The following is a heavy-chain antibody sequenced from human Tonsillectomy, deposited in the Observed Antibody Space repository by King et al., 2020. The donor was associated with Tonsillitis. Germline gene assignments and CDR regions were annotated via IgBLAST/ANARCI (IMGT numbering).Heavy chain of an antibody. Sequence: VQLVESGGGLVQPGGSLRLSCAASGFTFSIYAMSWVRQAPGKGLEWVSAISGSGGVTYYADSVKGRLSISGDNSKNTLYLQMNSLRAEDTAVYYCAKTRDYYGSGSDDAFDIWGQGTMVTVSS. CDR1: GFTFSIYA. V-gene: IGHV3-23*04. D-gene: IGHD3-10*01. J-gene: IGHJ3*02. CDR3: AKTRDYYGSGSDDAFDI. CDR2: ISGSGGVT.